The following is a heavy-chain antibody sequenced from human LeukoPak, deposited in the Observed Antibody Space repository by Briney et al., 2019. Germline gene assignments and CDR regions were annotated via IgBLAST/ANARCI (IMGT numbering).Heavy chain of an antibody. D-gene: IGHD4-17*01. CDR2: IYYDGSNK. V-gene: IGHV3-33*01. J-gene: IGHJ4*02. CDR3: ASDNGDYVLRY. CDR1: GFIFSNDA. Sequence: GGSLRLSCAASGFIFSNDAMHWVRQAPGKGLEWVAVIYYDGSNKYYADSVKGRFTISRDNSKNTLYLQMNSLRAEDTAVYYCASDNGDYVLRYWGQGTLVTVAS.